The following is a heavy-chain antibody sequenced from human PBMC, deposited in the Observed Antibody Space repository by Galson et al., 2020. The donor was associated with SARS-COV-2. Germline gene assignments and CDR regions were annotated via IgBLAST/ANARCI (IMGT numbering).Heavy chain of an antibody. CDR3: ARVARPYYGMDV. V-gene: IGHV4-30-4*01. CDR2: IYYRGST. CDR1: DASIRSGDYS. D-gene: IGHD6-6*01. Sequence: ETSETLSLTCTVPDASIRSGDYSWSWIRQPPGKGVEWIGYIYYRGSTSSNPSHKSPLTISVDTSMNQFSLKLSSVTAADTAVYYCARVARPYYGMDVWGQGTTVTVSS. J-gene: IGHJ6*02.